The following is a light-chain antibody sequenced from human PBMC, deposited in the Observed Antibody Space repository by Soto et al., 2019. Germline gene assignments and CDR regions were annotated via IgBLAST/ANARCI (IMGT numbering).Light chain of an antibody. CDR1: SSDIGTYIS. CDR3: SLYISRSTSFV. Sequence: QSVLTQPPSISGSPGQSVSISCTGTSSDIGTYISVSWYQQPPGTAPKLIIYAVSNRPSGVPDRFSGSKSGNTAFLTISGLQAEDEADYYCSLYISRSTSFVFGTGTKLTVL. V-gene: IGLV2-18*01. CDR2: AVS. J-gene: IGLJ1*01.